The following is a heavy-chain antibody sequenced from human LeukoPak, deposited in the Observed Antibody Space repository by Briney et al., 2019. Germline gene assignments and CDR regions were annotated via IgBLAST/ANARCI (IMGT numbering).Heavy chain of an antibody. V-gene: IGHV3-21*01. D-gene: IGHD4-11*01. CDR3: ARDWYNNSDAFDL. CDR1: GFTVSSNY. J-gene: IGHJ3*01. Sequence: GGSLRLSCAASGFTVSSNYMSWVRQAPGKGLEWVSSISSSSRYIYYADSVKGRFTISRDNAKKSLYLQMNSLRAEDAAVYYCARDWYNNSDAFDLWGQGTMVTVSS. CDR2: ISSSSRYI.